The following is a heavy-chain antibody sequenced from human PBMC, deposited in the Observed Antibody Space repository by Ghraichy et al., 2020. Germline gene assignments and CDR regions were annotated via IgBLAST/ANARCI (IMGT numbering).Heavy chain of an antibody. Sequence: SETLSLTCTVSGGSISSGGYYWSWIRQHPGKGLEWIGYIYYSGSTYYNPSLKSRVTISVDTSKNQFSLKLSSVTAADTAVYYCARDRTPRYCSGGSCYSDAFDIWGQGTMVTVSS. CDR3: ARDRTPRYCSGGSCYSDAFDI. V-gene: IGHV4-31*03. CDR1: GGSISSGGYY. J-gene: IGHJ3*02. D-gene: IGHD2-15*01. CDR2: IYYSGST.